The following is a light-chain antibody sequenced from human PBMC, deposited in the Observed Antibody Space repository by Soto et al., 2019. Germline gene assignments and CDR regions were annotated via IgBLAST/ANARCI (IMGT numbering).Light chain of an antibody. CDR1: NSDIGSNT. J-gene: IGLJ3*02. V-gene: IGLV1-44*01. CDR3: AAWDDSLNGWV. Sequence: QAVVTQPPLASGTPGQRVSISCSGRNSDIGSNTVNWYQQLPGSAPKLLIYSNSQRRSGVPARLSGSKSGTSASLAINGLQPEDEADYYCAAWDDSLNGWVFGGGTQLTVL. CDR2: SNS.